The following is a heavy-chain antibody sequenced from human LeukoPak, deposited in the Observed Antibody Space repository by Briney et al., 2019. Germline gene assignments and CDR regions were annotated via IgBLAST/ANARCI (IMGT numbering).Heavy chain of an antibody. CDR1: GFALSSHW. Sequence: GGSLRLPCAASGFALSSHWMTWVRQVPGRGPEWVANVNRDGSETCYLDSVKGRFTISKDNAKNSLYLQMNSLRAEDTALYHCARYNGMDVWGQGTTVIVSS. V-gene: IGHV3-7*03. D-gene: IGHD1-14*01. CDR2: VNRDGSET. J-gene: IGHJ6*02. CDR3: ARYNGMDV.